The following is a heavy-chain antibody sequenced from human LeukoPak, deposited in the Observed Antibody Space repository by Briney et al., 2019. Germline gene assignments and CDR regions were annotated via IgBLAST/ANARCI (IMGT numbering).Heavy chain of an antibody. CDR2: VIPIFGTT. J-gene: IGHJ6*03. CDR3: ARGGYNSGDNCYFYYLDV. Sequence: GSSVKVSCKASADTFSTYTISWVRQAPGQGLEWMGRVIPIFGTTNYAPNFQGRVTITADESTSTVYMELRSLTSQDTAVYFCARGGYNSGDNCYFYYLDVWGNGTTVTVSS. V-gene: IGHV1-69*15. CDR1: ADTFSTYT. D-gene: IGHD5-18*01.